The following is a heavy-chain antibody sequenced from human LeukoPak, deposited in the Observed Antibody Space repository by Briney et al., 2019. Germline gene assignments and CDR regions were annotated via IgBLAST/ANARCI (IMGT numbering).Heavy chain of an antibody. CDR1: GYTFTVYN. V-gene: IGHV1-2*02. Sequence: ASVKVSCKASGYTFTVYNMHWVRQAPGQGLEWMGWINPNSGGTNYAQRFQGRVTMTRDTSISTAYMELSRLRSDDTAVYYCARGHDSSGYHWKYYFDYWGQGTLVTVSS. CDR2: INPNSGGT. J-gene: IGHJ4*02. CDR3: ARGHDSSGYHWKYYFDY. D-gene: IGHD3-22*01.